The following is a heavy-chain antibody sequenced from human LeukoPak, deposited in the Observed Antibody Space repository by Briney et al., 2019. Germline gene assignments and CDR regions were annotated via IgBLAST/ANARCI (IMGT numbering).Heavy chain of an antibody. CDR2: FDPEDGET. D-gene: IGHD3-10*01. CDR3: ARDLHYYGSGP. CDR1: GYTLTELS. Sequence: APVKVSCKVSGYTLTELSMHWVRQAPGKGLEWMGGFDPEDGETLYAQKYQGRATMTEDTSTDTAYMELSSLRSEDTAVYYCARDLHYYGSGPWGQGTLVTVSS. J-gene: IGHJ5*02. V-gene: IGHV1-24*01.